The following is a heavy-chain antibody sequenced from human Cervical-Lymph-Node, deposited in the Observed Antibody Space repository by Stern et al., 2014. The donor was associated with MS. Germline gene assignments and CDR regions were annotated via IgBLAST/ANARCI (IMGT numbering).Heavy chain of an antibody. D-gene: IGHD6-19*01. J-gene: IGHJ6*02. CDR3: ARDPDSSGWADYYYYGMDV. CDR1: GFTFSSYS. V-gene: IGHV3-21*01. Sequence: EVQPVESGGGLVKPGGSLRLSCAASGFTFSSYSMNWVRQAPGKGLEWVSSISSSSSYIYYADSVKGRFPISRDNAKNSLYLQMNSLRAEDTAVYYCARDPDSSGWADYYYYGMDVWGQGTTVTVSS. CDR2: ISSSSSYI.